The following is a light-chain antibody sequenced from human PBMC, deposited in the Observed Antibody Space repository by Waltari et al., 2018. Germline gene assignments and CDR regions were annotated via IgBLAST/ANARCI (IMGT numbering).Light chain of an antibody. CDR3: QQSHSVPYT. CDR2: IAS. CDR1: QSIGNY. V-gene: IGKV1-39*01. Sequence: DIHMTQSPSSLSASVGDRVTITCRASQSIGNYFNWYQEKPGKASMVLISIASALQSGFPSRFSGTGSRTDFTLTISSLQPEVFATYSCQQSHSVPYTFGQGTKLELK. J-gene: IGKJ2*01.